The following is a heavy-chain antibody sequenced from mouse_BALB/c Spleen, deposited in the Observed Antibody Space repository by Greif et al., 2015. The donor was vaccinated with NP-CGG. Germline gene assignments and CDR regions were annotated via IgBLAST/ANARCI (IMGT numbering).Heavy chain of an antibody. D-gene: IGHD1-1*01. CDR2: IDPANGNT. CDR3: ARDGSSYDYYARDY. Sequence: VQLQQSGAELVKPGASVKLSCTASGFNIKDTYMHWVKQRPEQGLEWIGRIDPANGNTKYDPKFQGKATITADTSSNTAYLQLSSLTSEDTAVYYCARDGSSYDYYARDYWGQGTSVTGSS. J-gene: IGHJ4*01. CDR1: GFNIKDTY. V-gene: IGHV14-3*02.